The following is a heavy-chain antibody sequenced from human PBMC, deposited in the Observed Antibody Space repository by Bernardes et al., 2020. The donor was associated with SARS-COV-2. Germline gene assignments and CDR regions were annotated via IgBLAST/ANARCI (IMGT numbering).Heavy chain of an antibody. V-gene: IGHV3-9*01. CDR3: AKDITGGGYDFWSGYHTGMDV. Sequence: GGSLRLSCAASGFTFDDYAMHWVRQAPGKGLEWVSGISWNSGSIGYADSVKGRFTISRDNAKNSLYLQMNSLRAEDTALYYCAKDITGGGYDFWSGYHTGMDVWGQGTTVTVSS. D-gene: IGHD3-3*01. CDR1: GFTFDDYA. J-gene: IGHJ6*02. CDR2: ISWNSGSI.